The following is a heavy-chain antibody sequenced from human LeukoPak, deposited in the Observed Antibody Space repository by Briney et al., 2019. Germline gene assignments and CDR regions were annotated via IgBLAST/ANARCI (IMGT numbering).Heavy chain of an antibody. V-gene: IGHV1-18*01. J-gene: IGHJ4*02. D-gene: IGHD3-22*01. CDR1: GYTFTSYG. CDR3: AIHYYDSSGPIDY. CDR2: ISAYNGNT. Sequence: ASVKVSCKASGYTFTSYGISWVRQAPGQGLEWMGWISAYNGNTNYAQKLQGRVTMTTDTSTSTVYMELRSLRSDDTAVYYCAIHYYDSSGPIDYWGQGTLVTVSS.